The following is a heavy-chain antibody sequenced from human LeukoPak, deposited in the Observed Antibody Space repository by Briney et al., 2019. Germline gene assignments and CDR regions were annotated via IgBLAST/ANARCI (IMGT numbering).Heavy chain of an antibody. D-gene: IGHD3-22*01. CDR2: ISWNSGSI. V-gene: IGHV3-9*01. J-gene: IGHJ3*02. CDR1: GFTFSSYA. Sequence: PGRSLRLSCAASGFTFSSYAMSWVRQAPGKGLEWVSGISWNSGSIGYADSVKGRFTICRDNAKNSLYLQMNSLRAEDTALYYCAKDTDYYDSSGYYGGAFDIWGQGTMVTVSS. CDR3: AKDTDYYDSSGYYGGAFDI.